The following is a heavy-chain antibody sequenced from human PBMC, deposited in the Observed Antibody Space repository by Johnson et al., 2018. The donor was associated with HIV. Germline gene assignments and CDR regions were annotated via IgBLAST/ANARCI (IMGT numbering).Heavy chain of an antibody. V-gene: IGHV3-NL1*01. CDR3: AKTYSSSWYAFDI. CDR1: GFTFSSFG. Sequence: QVQLVESGGGVVQPGGSLRLSCTASGFTFSSFGMHWVRQAPGKGLEWVSGINWNGGRTGYADSVKGRFTISRDNSKNTLYLQMNSLRAEDTAVYYCAKTYSSSWYAFDIWGQGTMVTVSS. J-gene: IGHJ3*02. CDR2: INWNGGRT. D-gene: IGHD6-13*01.